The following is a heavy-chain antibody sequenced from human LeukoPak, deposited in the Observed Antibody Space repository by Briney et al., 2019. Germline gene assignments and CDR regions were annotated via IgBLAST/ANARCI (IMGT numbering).Heavy chain of an antibody. CDR3: ARGDYDIFDY. CDR1: GGSISSKY. J-gene: IGHJ4*02. D-gene: IGHD3-16*01. V-gene: IGHV4-4*08. Sequence: SETLSLTCTVSGGSISSKYWSWMRQPPGKGLEWIGRIFTSGSTNYHPSLRSRVTISVDTSKNQFSLNLSSVAAADTAVYYCARGDYDIFDYWGQGTLVTVSS. CDR2: IFTSGST.